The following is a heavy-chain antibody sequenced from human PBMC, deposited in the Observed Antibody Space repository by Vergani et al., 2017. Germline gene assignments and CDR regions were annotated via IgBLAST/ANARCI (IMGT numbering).Heavy chain of an antibody. D-gene: IGHD4-23*01. Sequence: QVQLQESGPGLVKPSETLSLTCTVSGGSIRSHYWSWIRQPPGKGLEWVGYIYYSVSTNYNPSLKSRVTISVDTSKNQFSLKLSSVTAADTAVYDCARGFYGGNSCFYCWGQGTLVTGYS. CDR3: ARGFYGGNSCFYC. CDR1: GGSIRSHY. J-gene: IGHJ4*02. V-gene: IGHV4-59*11. CDR2: IYYSVST.